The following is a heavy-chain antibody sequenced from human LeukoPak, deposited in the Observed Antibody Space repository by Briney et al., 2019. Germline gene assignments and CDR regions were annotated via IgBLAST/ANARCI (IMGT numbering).Heavy chain of an antibody. CDR3: ASYSSLDY. CDR2: IYSGGST. J-gene: IGHJ4*02. D-gene: IGHD6-13*01. Sequence: GGSLRLSCAASGFTVSSYYMSWVRQAPGKGLEWVSLIYSGGSTYYADSVKGRFTISRDNSKSTLYLQMNILKAEDTAVYYCASYSSLDYWGQGTLVTVSS. CDR1: GFTVSSYY. V-gene: IGHV3-53*01.